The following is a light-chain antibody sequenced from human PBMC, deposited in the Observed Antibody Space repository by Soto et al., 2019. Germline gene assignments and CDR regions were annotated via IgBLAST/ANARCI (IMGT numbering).Light chain of an antibody. CDR3: GTWDSSLSSWV. Sequence: QSVLTQPPSVSAAPGQRVTISCSGSGSNIGNNYVSWYQQLPGTAPKLLIYDNNKRPSGIPDRFPGSKSGTSATLGITGLQTGDEADYYCGTWDSSLSSWVFGGGTKLTVL. J-gene: IGLJ3*02. CDR2: DNN. V-gene: IGLV1-51*01. CDR1: GSNIGNNY.